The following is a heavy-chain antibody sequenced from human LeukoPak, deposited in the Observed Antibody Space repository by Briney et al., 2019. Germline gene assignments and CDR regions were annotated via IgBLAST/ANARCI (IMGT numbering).Heavy chain of an antibody. V-gene: IGHV1-2*02. CDR1: GYTFTGYY. J-gene: IGHJ4*02. D-gene: IGHD3-10*01. CDR2: INPNSGGT. CDR3: ARVLTMVRGVIIPPGY. Sequence: ASVKVSCKASGYTFTGYYMHWVRQAPGQELEWMGWINPNSGGTNYAQKFQGRVTMTRDTSISTAYMELSRLRSDDTAVYYCARVLTMVRGVIIPPGYWGQGTLVTVSS.